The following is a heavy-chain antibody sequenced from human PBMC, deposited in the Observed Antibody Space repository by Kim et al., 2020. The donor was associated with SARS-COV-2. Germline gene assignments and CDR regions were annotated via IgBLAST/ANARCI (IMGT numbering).Heavy chain of an antibody. Sequence: GKDGSTYYADSVRGRFTISRDNSKNTLYLQINSLRAEDTAVYFCAKLTDHWGQGTLVTVSS. D-gene: IGHD3-9*01. CDR3: AKLTDH. J-gene: IGHJ4*02. CDR2: GKDGST. V-gene: IGHV3-23*01.